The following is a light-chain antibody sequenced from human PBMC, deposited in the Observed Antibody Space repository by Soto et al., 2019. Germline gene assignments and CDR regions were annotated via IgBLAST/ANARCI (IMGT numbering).Light chain of an antibody. J-gene: IGKJ1*01. CDR3: QQSYSTPT. CDR2: GAS. V-gene: IGKV1-39*01. CDR1: QSIGTY. Sequence: DIQVTQSPSSLSSSVGDRVAITCLASQSIGTYLNWYHQKPGKAPQLLIYGASTLQSGVPSRFSGSGSGTHFTLTINSLQPEDFGTFSCQQSYSTPTFGQGTKVDIK.